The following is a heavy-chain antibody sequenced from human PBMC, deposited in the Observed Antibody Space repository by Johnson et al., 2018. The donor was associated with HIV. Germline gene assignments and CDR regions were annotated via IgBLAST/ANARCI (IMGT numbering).Heavy chain of an antibody. CDR3: ARDGGNDDGDYVGGGARDI. Sequence: MLLVESGGGVVRPGGSLRLSCAASGFTFHDYGMTWVRQAPGKGLEWVSGINWNGGSTGYADSVKGRFSISRDNARNSLYLQMNSLRAEDTAVDYCARDGGNDDGDYVGGGARDIWGQGTMVTVSS. V-gene: IGHV3-20*04. CDR1: GFTFHDYG. D-gene: IGHD4-17*01. CDR2: INWNGGST. J-gene: IGHJ3*02.